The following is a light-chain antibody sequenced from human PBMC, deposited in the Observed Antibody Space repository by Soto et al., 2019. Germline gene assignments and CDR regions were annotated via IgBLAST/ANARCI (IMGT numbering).Light chain of an antibody. CDR2: RNN. CDR1: SSNIGINY. V-gene: IGLV1-47*01. CDR3: AAWDDSLSSPV. J-gene: IGLJ3*02. Sequence: QAVVTQPPSASGTPGQRVTISCSGSSSNIGINYVYWYQQLPGTAPKLLIYRNNQRPSGVPDRFSGSKSGTSASLAISGLRSEDEADYYCAAWDDSLSSPVFGGGIKVTVL.